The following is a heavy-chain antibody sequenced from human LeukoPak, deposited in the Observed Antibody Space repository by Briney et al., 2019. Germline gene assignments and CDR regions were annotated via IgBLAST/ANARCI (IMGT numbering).Heavy chain of an antibody. CDR1: GFTFSTYE. CDR3: AKGSVDIVHDY. V-gene: IGHV3-23*01. D-gene: IGHD5-12*01. Sequence: GGSLRLSCAASGFTFSTYEMSWVRQAPGKGLEWVSAISGSGGSTYYADSVKGRFTISRDNSKNTLYLQMNSLRAEDTAVYYCAKGSVDIVHDYWGQGTLVTVSS. CDR2: ISGSGGST. J-gene: IGHJ4*02.